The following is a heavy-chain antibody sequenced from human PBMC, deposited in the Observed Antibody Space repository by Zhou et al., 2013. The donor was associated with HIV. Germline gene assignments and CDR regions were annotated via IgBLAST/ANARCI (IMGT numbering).Heavy chain of an antibody. CDR3: VRGGGYCTGGSCHKGFFQH. CDR2: MNPDKNNA. CDR1: GYTLNAHD. Sequence: QVQLVQSGAEVKKPGASVKVSCKASGYTLNAHDIHWVRLAAGQGLEWMGWMNPDKNNAGYADKFQGRLTFIRDISINTAYMELTGLQSDDSAIYFCVRGGGYCTGGSCHKGFFQHWGQGTPVIVSS. D-gene: IGHD2-8*02. J-gene: IGHJ1*01. V-gene: IGHV1-8*03.